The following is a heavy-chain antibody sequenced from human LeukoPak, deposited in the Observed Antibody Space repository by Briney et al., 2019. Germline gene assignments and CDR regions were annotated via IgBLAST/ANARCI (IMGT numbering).Heavy chain of an antibody. J-gene: IGHJ6*02. CDR3: ARTLGGSYYDVYYYGMDV. D-gene: IGHD1-26*01. CDR2: ISAYNGNT. Sequence: ASVKVSCKASGYTFTGYYMHWVRQAPGQGLEWMGWISAYNGNTNYAQKLQGRVTMTTDTSTSTAYMELRSLRSDDTAAYYCARTLGGSYYDVYYYGMDVWGQGTTVTVSS. V-gene: IGHV1-18*04. CDR1: GYTFTGYY.